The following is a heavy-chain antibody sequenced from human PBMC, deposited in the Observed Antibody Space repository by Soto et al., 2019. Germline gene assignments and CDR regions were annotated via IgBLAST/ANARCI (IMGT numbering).Heavy chain of an antibody. CDR1: GGTFSSYA. D-gene: IGHD2-15*01. CDR3: AGGEYYYYGMDV. J-gene: IGHJ6*02. CDR2: IIPIFGTA. Sequence: ASVEVSCKASGGTFSSYASSWVRQAPGQGLEWMGGIIPIFGTANYAQKFQGRVTITADESTSTAYMELSSLRSEDTAVYYCAGGEYYYYGMDVWGQGTTVTVSS. V-gene: IGHV1-69*13.